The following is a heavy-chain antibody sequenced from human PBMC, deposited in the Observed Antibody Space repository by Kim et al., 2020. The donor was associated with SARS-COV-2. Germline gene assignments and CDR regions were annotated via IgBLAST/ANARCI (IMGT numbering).Heavy chain of an antibody. V-gene: IGHV1-3*04. CDR3: ARGASGTLDY. D-gene: IGHD3-10*01. J-gene: IGHJ4*02. Sequence: ASVKVSCKASGYTFTSHGIHWVRQAPGHGLEWMGWINTGNGDIKSSQKFQGRVTIFRDTSASTASMELSSLRSEDTAMYYCARGASGTLDYWGQGNLVTVSS. CDR1: GYTFTSHG. CDR2: INTGNGDI.